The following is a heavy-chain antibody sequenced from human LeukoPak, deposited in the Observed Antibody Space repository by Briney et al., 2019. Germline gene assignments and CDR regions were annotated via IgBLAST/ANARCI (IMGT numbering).Heavy chain of an antibody. V-gene: IGHV3-23*01. Sequence: GGSLRLSCAASGFTFSTYAMTWVRQAPGKGLEWVSAISDSGKNTYYADSVKGRFTISRDDSKNTLYLQMNSLRAEDTAIYYCAYSKARGWLLLPYFDYWGQGTLVTVSS. CDR3: AYSKARGWLLLPYFDY. CDR2: ISDSGKNT. CDR1: GFTFSTYA. D-gene: IGHD3-22*01. J-gene: IGHJ4*02.